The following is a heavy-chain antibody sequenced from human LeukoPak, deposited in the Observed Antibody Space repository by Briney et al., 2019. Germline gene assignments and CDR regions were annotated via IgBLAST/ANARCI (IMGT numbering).Heavy chain of an antibody. D-gene: IGHD3-10*01. CDR3: AREALRQGLVRMVRGVHNCFDP. Sequence: SETLSLTCAVYGGSFSGYYWSWIRQPPGKGLEWIGEIYYSGSTNYNPSLKSRVTISVDTSKNQFSLKLSSVTAADTAVYYGAREALRQGLVRMVRGVHNCFDPWGQGTLVTVSS. CDR2: IYYSGST. V-gene: IGHV4-34*01. CDR1: GGSFSGYY. J-gene: IGHJ5*02.